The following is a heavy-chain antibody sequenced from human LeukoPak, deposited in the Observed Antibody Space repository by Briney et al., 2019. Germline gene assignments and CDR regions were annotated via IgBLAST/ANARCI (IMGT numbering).Heavy chain of an antibody. CDR3: ARQLRGYSGYDLGVY. Sequence: SETLSLICTVSGGSISSSSYYWGWIRQPPGKGLEWIGSIYYSGSTYYNPSLKSRVTISVDTSKNQFSLKLSSVTAADTAVYYCARQLRGYSGYDLGVYWGQGTLVTVSS. D-gene: IGHD5-12*01. V-gene: IGHV4-39*01. CDR2: IYYSGST. J-gene: IGHJ4*02. CDR1: GGSISSSSYY.